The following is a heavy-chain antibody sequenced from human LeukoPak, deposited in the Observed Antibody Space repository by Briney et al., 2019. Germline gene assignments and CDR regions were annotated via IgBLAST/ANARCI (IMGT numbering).Heavy chain of an antibody. V-gene: IGHV3-23*01. J-gene: IGHJ5*01. D-gene: IGHD3-9*01. CDR3: AKGYYDILTDYFHNWFNP. Sequence: GGSLTLSCAVSGFTFSSYAVSWVRQAPGVGLEWVSTISGRGGSTFYADSVKGRFTISRDNSKNTLYLQMNSLRADDTAVYYCAKGYYDILTDYFHNWFNPWGQGTLVIVSS. CDR1: GFTFSSYA. CDR2: ISGRGGST.